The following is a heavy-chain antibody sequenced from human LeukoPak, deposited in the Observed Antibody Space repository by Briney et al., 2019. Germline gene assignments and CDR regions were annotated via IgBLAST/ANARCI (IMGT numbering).Heavy chain of an antibody. CDR3: TTDRVDFWSGYYTGAIDY. CDR1: GFTFSNAW. Sequence: GGSLRLSCAASGFTFSNAWMNWVRQAPGKGLEWVGRIKSKTDGGTTDYAAPVKGRFTISRDDSKNTLYLQMNSLKTEDTAVYYCTTDRVDFWSGYYTGAIDYWGQGTLATVSS. J-gene: IGHJ4*02. D-gene: IGHD3-3*01. V-gene: IGHV3-15*07. CDR2: IKSKTDGGTT.